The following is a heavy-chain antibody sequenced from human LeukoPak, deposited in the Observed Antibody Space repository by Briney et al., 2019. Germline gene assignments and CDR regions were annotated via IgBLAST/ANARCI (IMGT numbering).Heavy chain of an antibody. V-gene: IGHV3-23*01. CDR2: ISGSGGST. D-gene: IGHD2-15*01. Sequence: GGSLRLSCAASGFTFSSYAMSWVRQAPGKGLEWVSAISGSGGSTYYADSVKGRFTISRDNSKNTLYLQMNSLRAEDTAVYYCAKDAVVAATPNNWFDPWGQGTLVTVSS. J-gene: IGHJ5*02. CDR1: GFTFSSYA. CDR3: AKDAVVAATPNNWFDP.